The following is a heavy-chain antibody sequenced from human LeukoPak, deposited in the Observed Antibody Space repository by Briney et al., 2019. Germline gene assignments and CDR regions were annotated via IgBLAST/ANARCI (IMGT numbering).Heavy chain of an antibody. CDR3: ARQDDFWSGYHYFDY. CDR1: GGSISSNSYY. D-gene: IGHD3-3*01. CDR2: IYYNGFT. V-gene: IGHV4-39*01. Sequence: SETLSLTCTVSGGSISSNSYYWGWIPQPPGKGLEWLGSIYYNGFTYYNPSLKSRVTISVDTSKNRFSLRLSSVTAADTAVYYCARQDDFWSGYHYFDYWGQGTLVTVSS. J-gene: IGHJ4*02.